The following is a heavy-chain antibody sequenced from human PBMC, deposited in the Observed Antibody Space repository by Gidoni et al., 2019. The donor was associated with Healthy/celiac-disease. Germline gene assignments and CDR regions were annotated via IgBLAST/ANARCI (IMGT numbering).Heavy chain of an antibody. CDR2: ISYDGSNK. CDR3: AKAIARLTLAGNDDAFDI. Sequence: QVQLVESGGGVVQPGRSLRLSCAASGFTFSSYGLHCVRQAPGKGLEWVAVISYDGSNKYYADSVKGRFTISRDNSKNTLYLQMNSLRAEDTAVYYCAKAIARLTLAGNDDAFDIWGQGTMVTVSS. CDR1: GFTFSSYG. J-gene: IGHJ3*02. V-gene: IGHV3-30*18. D-gene: IGHD1-1*01.